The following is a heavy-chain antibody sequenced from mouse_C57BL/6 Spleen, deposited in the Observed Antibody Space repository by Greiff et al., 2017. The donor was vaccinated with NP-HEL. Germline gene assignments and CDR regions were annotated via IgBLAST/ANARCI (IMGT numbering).Heavy chain of an antibody. CDR3: AREGGTGTFAY. Sequence: DVMLVESEGGLVQPGSSMKLSCTASGFTFSDYYMAWVRQVPEKGLEWVANINYDGSSTYYLDSLKSRFIISRDNAKNILYLQMSSLKSEDTATYYCAREGGTGTFAYWGQGTLVTVSA. CDR2: INYDGSST. J-gene: IGHJ3*01. V-gene: IGHV5-16*01. D-gene: IGHD4-1*01. CDR1: GFTFSDYY.